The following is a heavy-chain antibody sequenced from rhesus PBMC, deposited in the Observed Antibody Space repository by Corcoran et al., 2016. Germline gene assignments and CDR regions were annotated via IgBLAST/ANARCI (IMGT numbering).Heavy chain of an antibody. J-gene: IGHJ4*01. Sequence: QVQLQESGPGLVKPSETLSLTCAVSGGSISDDYYWRWIRQPPGKGLEWIGYIYGSGGGTNYNPSLKNRVTISIDTSKNQFSLKLSSVTAADTAVYYCARSRYSGYSNPYFDYWGQGVLVTVSS. CDR2: IYGSGGGT. V-gene: IGHV4-106*01. CDR3: ARSRYSGYSNPYFDY. CDR1: GGSISDDYY. D-gene: IGHD5-24*01.